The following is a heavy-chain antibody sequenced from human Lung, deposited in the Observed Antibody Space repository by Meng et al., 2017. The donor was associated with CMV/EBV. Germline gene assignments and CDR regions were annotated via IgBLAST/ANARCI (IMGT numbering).Heavy chain of an antibody. J-gene: IGHJ4*02. CDR3: ARDGASHPYYFDY. CDR2: ISAYHGNT. D-gene: IGHD4-17*01. Sequence: CRASGYTFPRYGISWVRQAPGRGLEWMGWISAYHGNTNYAQKLQGRVTMTTDTSTSTAYMELRSLRSDDTAVYYCARDGASHPYYFDYWGQGTLVTVSS. CDR1: GYTFPRYG. V-gene: IGHV1-18*01.